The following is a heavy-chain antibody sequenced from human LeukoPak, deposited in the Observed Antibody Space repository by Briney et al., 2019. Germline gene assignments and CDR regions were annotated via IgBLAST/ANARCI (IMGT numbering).Heavy chain of an antibody. CDR2: IKSKTDGGTT. V-gene: IGHV3-15*01. J-gene: IGHJ4*02. Sequence: PGGSLRLSCAASALTFSNAWMSCVCQAPWGGLEWVGRIKSKTDGGTTDYAAPVKGRFTISRDDSKNTLYLKMNSLKTEDTAVYYCTTEVLRLPDYWGQGTLVTVSS. CDR1: ALTFSNAW. D-gene: IGHD3-3*01. CDR3: TTEVLRLPDY.